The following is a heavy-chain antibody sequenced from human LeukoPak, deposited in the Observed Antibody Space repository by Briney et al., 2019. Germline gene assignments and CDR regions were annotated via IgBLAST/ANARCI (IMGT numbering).Heavy chain of an antibody. CDR1: GFTFSSYG. CDR2: ISYDGSNK. V-gene: IGHV3-30*18. CDR3: AKSSRSSYGMDV. J-gene: IGHJ6*02. D-gene: IGHD6-6*01. Sequence: GRSLRLSCAASGFTFSSYGMHWVRQAPGKGLEWVAVISYDGSNKYYADSVKGRFTISRDNSKNTLYLQMNSLRAEDTAVYYCAKSSRSSYGMDVWGRGTTVTVSS.